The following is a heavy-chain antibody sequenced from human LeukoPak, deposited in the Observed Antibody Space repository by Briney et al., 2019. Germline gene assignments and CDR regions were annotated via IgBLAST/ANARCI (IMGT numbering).Heavy chain of an antibody. J-gene: IGHJ5*02. CDR1: GFTLSNYE. V-gene: IGHV3-48*03. Sequence: GGSLRPSCAPSGFTLSNYEMTWVRLTPGKGLEWISYITKGGATVLYAESVKGRFTISRDNANSSLYLQMDSLRAEDTAVYFCAIRSVSITRRFDLWGQGTLVTVSS. CDR2: ITKGGATV. CDR3: AIRSVSITRRFDL. D-gene: IGHD3-3*01.